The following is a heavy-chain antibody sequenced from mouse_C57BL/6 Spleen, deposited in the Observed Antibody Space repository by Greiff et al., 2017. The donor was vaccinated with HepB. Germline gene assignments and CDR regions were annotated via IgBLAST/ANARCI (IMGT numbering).Heavy chain of an antibody. CDR3: ARNEAYYYGSSRYFDV. V-gene: IGHV2-2*01. D-gene: IGHD1-1*01. CDR2: IWSGGST. J-gene: IGHJ1*03. CDR1: GFSLTSYG. Sequence: VQRVESGPGLVQPSQSLSITCTVSGFSLTSYGVHWVRQSPGKGLEWLGVIWSGGSTDYNAAFISRLSISKDNSKSQVFFKMNSLQADDTAIYYCARNEAYYYGSSRYFDVWGTGTTVTVSS.